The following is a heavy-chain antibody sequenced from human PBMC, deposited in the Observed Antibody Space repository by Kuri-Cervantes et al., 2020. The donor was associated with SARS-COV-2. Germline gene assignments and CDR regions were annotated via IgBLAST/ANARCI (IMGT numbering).Heavy chain of an antibody. CDR3: ARLAKMVRGVIGLVY. J-gene: IGHJ4*02. CDR2: IDPSDSYT. CDR1: GYSFTSYW. Sequence: GESLKISCKGSGYSFTSYWISWVRQMPGKGLEWMGRIDPSDSYTNYSPSFQGHVTISADKSISTAYLQWSSLKASDTAMYYCARLAKMVRGVIGLVYWGQGTLVTVSS. V-gene: IGHV5-10-1*01. D-gene: IGHD3-10*01.